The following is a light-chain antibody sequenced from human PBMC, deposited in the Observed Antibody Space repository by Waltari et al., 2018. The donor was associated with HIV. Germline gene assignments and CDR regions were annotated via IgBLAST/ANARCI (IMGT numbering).Light chain of an antibody. CDR1: SSDDGHYNR. Sequence: QSALTQPPSVSASPGQSVTISCTGTSSDDGHYNRVSWYQQPPGSAPKLMIYEVSNRPSGVPRRFSGSKSGNTASLTISGLQAEDEADYYCSSYTSSNTFVVFGGGTKLTVL. V-gene: IGLV2-18*02. CDR3: SSYTSSNTFVV. CDR2: EVS. J-gene: IGLJ2*01.